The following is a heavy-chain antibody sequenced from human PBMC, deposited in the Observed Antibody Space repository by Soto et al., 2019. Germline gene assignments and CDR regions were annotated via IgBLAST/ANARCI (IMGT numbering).Heavy chain of an antibody. CDR1: GFTFTRYS. Sequence: EVQLVESGGGLVKPGGSLRLSCAASGFTFTRYSMNWVRQAPGKGLEWVSSISSTTNYIYYVDSMKGRFTISRDNAKNSLYLEMNSLRAEATAVYYCARESEDLTSNFDYWGQGTLVTVSS. CDR3: ARESEDLTSNFDY. J-gene: IGHJ4*02. CDR2: ISSTTNYI. V-gene: IGHV3-21*06.